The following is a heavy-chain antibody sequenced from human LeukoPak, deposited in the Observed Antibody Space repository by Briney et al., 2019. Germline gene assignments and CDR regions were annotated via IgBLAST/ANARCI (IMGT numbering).Heavy chain of an antibody. V-gene: IGHV3-21*01. D-gene: IGHD4-23*01. CDR3: ARGTVGNFDY. CDR1: GFTFSSYS. Sequence: GGSLRLSCAASGFTFSSYSMNWVRQAPGKGLEWVSSISSSSSNIYNADSVKGRSTFSRDNAKNSLTLQMNSLRAEDTAVYYCARGTVGNFDYWGQGTLVTASS. CDR2: ISSSSSNI. J-gene: IGHJ4*02.